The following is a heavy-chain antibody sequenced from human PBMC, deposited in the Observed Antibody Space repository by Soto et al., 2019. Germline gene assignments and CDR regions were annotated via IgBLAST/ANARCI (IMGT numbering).Heavy chain of an antibody. CDR3: ARSLVNGTYEALDI. CDR2: IYPGDSDT. D-gene: IGHD6-13*01. V-gene: IGHV5-51*03. CDR1: GYNFNRYW. J-gene: IGHJ3*02. Sequence: EVYLAQSGAEVKKPGESLKISCKGSGYNFNRYWIGWVRQMPGKGLEWMGVIYPGDSDTRYSPSLQGQVTISADKSSSAAYLQWSSLQASDTATYYCARSLVNGTYEALDIWGQGTMVTVSS.